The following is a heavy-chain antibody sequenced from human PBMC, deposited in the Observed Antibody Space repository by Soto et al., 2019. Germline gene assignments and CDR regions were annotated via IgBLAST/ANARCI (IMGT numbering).Heavy chain of an antibody. CDR3: AKERRYCSGGSCGWFGMDV. CDR1: GFTFSSYG. D-gene: IGHD2-15*01. Sequence: PGGSLRLSCAASGFTFSSYGMHWVRQAPGKGLEWVAVISYDGSNKYYADSVKGRFTISRDNSKNTLYLQMNSLRAEDTAVYYCAKERRYCSGGSCGWFGMDVWGQGTTVTVSS. CDR2: ISYDGSNK. J-gene: IGHJ6*02. V-gene: IGHV3-30*18.